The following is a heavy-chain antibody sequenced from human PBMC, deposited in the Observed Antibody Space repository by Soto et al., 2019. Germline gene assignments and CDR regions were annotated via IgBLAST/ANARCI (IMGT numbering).Heavy chain of an antibody. CDR2: IIPIFGTA. D-gene: IGHD3-3*01. CDR1: GGTFSSYA. Sequence: VQLVQSGAEVKKPGSSVKVSCKASGGTFSSYAISWVRQAPGQGLEWMGGIIPIFGTANYAQKFQGRVTITADESTSTAYMELSSLRSEDTAVYYCARAKLWSGQNKPYYFDYWGQGTLVTVSS. V-gene: IGHV1-69*01. CDR3: ARAKLWSGQNKPYYFDY. J-gene: IGHJ4*02.